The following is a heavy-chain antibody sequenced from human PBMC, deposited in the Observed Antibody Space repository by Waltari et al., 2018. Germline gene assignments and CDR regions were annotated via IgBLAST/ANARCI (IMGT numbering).Heavy chain of an antibody. V-gene: IGHV1-2*02. CDR2: INPNSGGT. Sequence: QVQLVQSGAEVKKPGASVKVSCKASGYTFTGYYMHWVRQAPGQGLEWMGWINPNSGGTNYAQKFQGRVTMTRDTSISTAYMELSRLRSDDTAVYYCARENIAAAGTGYFQHWGQGTLVTVSS. CDR1: GYTFTGYY. J-gene: IGHJ1*01. D-gene: IGHD6-13*01. CDR3: ARENIAAAGTGYFQH.